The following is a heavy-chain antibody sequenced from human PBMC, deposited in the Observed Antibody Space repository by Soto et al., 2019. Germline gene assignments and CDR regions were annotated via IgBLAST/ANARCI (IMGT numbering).Heavy chain of an antibody. Sequence: EVQMVESGGGFIQPGRSLGLSCAASGFTFDDYAMHWVRRVPGRGLEWVSSITWNGNVIGYADSAKGRFTVSRDNAKNSSYLQMSDLRPDDTALYDCAEGSPDAFCAGGRCSFDSWGQGIQVTVTS. J-gene: IGHJ4*02. CDR3: AEGSPDAFCAGGRCSFDS. CDR2: ITWNGNVI. D-gene: IGHD2-8*02. CDR1: GFTFDDYA. V-gene: IGHV3-9*01.